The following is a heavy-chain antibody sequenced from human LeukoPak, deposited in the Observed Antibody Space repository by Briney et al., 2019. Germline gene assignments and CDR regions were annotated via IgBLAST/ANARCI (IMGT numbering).Heavy chain of an antibody. V-gene: IGHV3-53*01. D-gene: IGHD3-10*01. CDR1: GFTVSSNY. CDR3: ASTYYYGSGSAPLYYYYGMDV. Sequence: GGSLRLSCAASGFTVSSNYMSWVRQAPGKGLEWVSVIYSGGSTYYADSVKGRFTISRDNSKNTLYLQVNSLRAEDTAVYYCASTYYYGSGSAPLYYYYGMDVWGQGTTVTVSS. J-gene: IGHJ6*02. CDR2: IYSGGST.